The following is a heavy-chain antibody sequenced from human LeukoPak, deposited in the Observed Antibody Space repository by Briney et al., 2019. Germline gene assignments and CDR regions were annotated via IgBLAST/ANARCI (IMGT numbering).Heavy chain of an antibody. CDR1: GFTFSSYW. CDR3: ARDSGSYHKAYYYYYYMDV. Sequence: GGSLRLSCAASGFTFSSYWMSWVRQAPRQGLEWVATIKQDGSEKYYVDSVKGRFTISRDNAKNSLYLQMNSLRAEDTAVYYCARDSGSYHKAYYYYYYMDVWGKGATVTVSS. J-gene: IGHJ6*03. CDR2: IKQDGSEK. V-gene: IGHV3-7*01. D-gene: IGHD1-26*01.